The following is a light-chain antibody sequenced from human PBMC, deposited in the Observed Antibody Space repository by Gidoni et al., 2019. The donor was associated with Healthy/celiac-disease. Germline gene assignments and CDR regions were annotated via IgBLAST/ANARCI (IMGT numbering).Light chain of an antibody. CDR2: AAS. V-gene: IGKV1-39*01. Sequence: DIQMTQSPSSLSASVGDRVTITCRASQSISSYLNWYQQKPGKAPKLLLYAASSLQSGVPSRFSGSGSGTDFTLTISSLQPEDFATYYCQQSYSNPLTFXGXTKVEIK. J-gene: IGKJ4*01. CDR1: QSISSY. CDR3: QQSYSNPLT.